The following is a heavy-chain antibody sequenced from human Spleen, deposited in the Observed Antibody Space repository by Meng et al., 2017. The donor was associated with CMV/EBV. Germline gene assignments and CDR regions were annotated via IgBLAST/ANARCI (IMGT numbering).Heavy chain of an antibody. CDR2: IYYTGST. CDR3: ARVSGYCSSVSCSNYFDF. CDR1: GGSISSYY. J-gene: IGHJ4*02. D-gene: IGHD2-2*01. Sequence: SETLSLTCTVSGGSISSYYWSWIRQPPGKGLEWIGYIYYTGSTNYNPSLKSRVTISVDTSNIQFSLKLNSVTAADTAVYFCARVSGYCSSVSCSNYFDFWGQGTLVTVSS. V-gene: IGHV4-59*01.